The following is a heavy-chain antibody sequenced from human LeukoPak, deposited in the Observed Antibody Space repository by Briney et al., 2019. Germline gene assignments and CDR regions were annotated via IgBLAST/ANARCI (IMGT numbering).Heavy chain of an antibody. V-gene: IGHV3-21*01. Sequence: GGSLRHSCTASVFTFGDYSMNWVRPAPGKGPEGVSSISTSSNYIYYADSLRGRFTISRDNAKNSLYLQMNGLRAEDTAVYYGARVSAHAGIAVAASDYWGQGTLVTVSS. D-gene: IGHD6-19*01. CDR2: ISTSSNYI. J-gene: IGHJ4*02. CDR3: ARVSAHAGIAVAASDY. CDR1: VFTFGDYS.